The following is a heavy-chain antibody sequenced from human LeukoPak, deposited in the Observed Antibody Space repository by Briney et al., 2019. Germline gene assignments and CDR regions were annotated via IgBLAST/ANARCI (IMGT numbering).Heavy chain of an antibody. D-gene: IGHD4-11*01. CDR2: INPSGGST. Sequence: GGSLRLSCVASGFTFSRYAIHWVRQAPGQGLEWMGIINPSGGSTNYAQKFQGRVTMTRDTSTSTVYMELSSLRSEDSAVYYCARWTTTYLDYWGQGTLVTVSS. CDR1: GFTFSRYA. V-gene: IGHV1-46*01. J-gene: IGHJ4*02. CDR3: ARWTTTYLDY.